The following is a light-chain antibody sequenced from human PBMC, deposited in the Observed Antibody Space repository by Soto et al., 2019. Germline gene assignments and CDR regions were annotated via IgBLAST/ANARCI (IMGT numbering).Light chain of an antibody. Sequence: QSALTQPPSASGSPGQSVTISCTGISSDVGGYNYVSWYQHHPGKGPKLMIYEVSKRPSGVPDRFSGSKSGNTASLTVSGLQEEDEADYYCSSYAGTNTIFGGGTKVTVL. J-gene: IGLJ2*01. CDR2: EVS. CDR1: SSDVGGYNY. V-gene: IGLV2-8*01. CDR3: SSYAGTNTI.